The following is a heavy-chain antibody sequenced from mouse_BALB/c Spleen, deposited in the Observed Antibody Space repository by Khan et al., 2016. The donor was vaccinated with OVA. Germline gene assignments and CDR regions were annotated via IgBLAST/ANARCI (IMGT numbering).Heavy chain of an antibody. V-gene: IGHV9-3-1*01. CDR2: INTYTGEP. CDR3: TRKEYGRYFDY. J-gene: IGHJ2*01. Sequence: QIQLVQSGPELKKPGETVKISCKASGYTFRNYGMNWVKQAPGKGLKWMGWINTYTGEPTYADDFKGRFAFSLETSASTAYLQITNLKNEDTVTYFCTRKEYGRYFDYWGQGTTLTVSS. CDR1: GYTFRNYG. D-gene: IGHD2-10*02.